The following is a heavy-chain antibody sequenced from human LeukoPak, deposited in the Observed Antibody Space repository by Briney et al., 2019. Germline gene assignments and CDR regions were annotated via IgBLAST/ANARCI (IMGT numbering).Heavy chain of an antibody. CDR2: MNPNSGNT. Sequence: GASVKVSCKASRYTFTSYDINWVRQATGQGLEWMGWMNPNSGNTGYAQKFQGRVTMTRNTSISTAYMELSSLRSEDTAVYYCARVVFAGSYTLYYYYGMDVWGQGTTVTVSS. V-gene: IGHV1-8*01. CDR3: ARVVFAGSYTLYYYYGMDV. J-gene: IGHJ6*02. CDR1: RYTFTSYD. D-gene: IGHD3-10*01.